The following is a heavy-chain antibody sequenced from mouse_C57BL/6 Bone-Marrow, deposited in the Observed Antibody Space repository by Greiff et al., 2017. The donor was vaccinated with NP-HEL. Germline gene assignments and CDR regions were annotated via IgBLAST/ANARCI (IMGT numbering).Heavy chain of an antibody. CDR1: GYAFSSSW. J-gene: IGHJ3*01. D-gene: IGHD1-1*02. V-gene: IGHV1-82*01. Sequence: QVQLQQSGPELVKPGASVKISCKASGYAFSSSWMNWVKQRPGKGLEWIGRIYPGDGDTNYNGKFKGKATLTADKSSSTAYMQLSSLTSEDSAVYFCAIIYGGPWFAYWGQGTLVTVSA. CDR3: AIIYGGPWFAY. CDR2: IYPGDGDT.